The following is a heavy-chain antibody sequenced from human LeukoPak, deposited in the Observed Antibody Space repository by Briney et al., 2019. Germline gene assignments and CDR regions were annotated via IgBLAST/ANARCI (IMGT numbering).Heavy chain of an antibody. Sequence: GGSLRLSCAASGFTFSSFAMTWVRQAPGKGLEWVAVIWYDGSNKYYADSVKGRFTISRDNSKNTLYLQMNSLRAEDTAVYYCARDRGHSGSYLAYYFDYWGQGTLVTVSS. CDR2: IWYDGSNK. V-gene: IGHV3-33*08. J-gene: IGHJ4*02. D-gene: IGHD1-26*01. CDR1: GFTFSSFA. CDR3: ARDRGHSGSYLAYYFDY.